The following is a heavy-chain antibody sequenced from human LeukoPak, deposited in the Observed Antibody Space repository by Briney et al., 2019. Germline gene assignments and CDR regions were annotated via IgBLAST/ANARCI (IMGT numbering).Heavy chain of an antibody. V-gene: IGHV3-30*04. CDR3: ARGPPSVVVTAMFSSPNDY. CDR2: ISYDGSNK. J-gene: IGHJ4*02. Sequence: GGSLRLSCAASGFTFSSYAMHWVRQAPGKGLEWVAVISYDGSNKYYADSVKGRFTISRDNSKNTLYLQMNSLRAEDTAVYYCARGPPSVVVTAMFSSPNDYWGQGTLVTVSS. CDR1: GFTFSSYA. D-gene: IGHD2-21*02.